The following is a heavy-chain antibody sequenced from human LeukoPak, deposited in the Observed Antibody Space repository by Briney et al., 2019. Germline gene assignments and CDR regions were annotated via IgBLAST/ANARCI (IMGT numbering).Heavy chain of an antibody. CDR3: TRVIRLSGGRYYFDY. CDR2: IRSKSYSGTT. Sequence: GGSLRLSCTASGFAFGDFAMSWVRQAPGKGLEWVAFIRSKSYSGTTEHAASVKGRFTISRDDSKSIAYLQMNSLNTDDTAVYYCTRVIRLSGGRYYFDYWGQGTLVTASS. CDR1: GFAFGDFA. V-gene: IGHV3-49*04. D-gene: IGHD3-9*01. J-gene: IGHJ4*02.